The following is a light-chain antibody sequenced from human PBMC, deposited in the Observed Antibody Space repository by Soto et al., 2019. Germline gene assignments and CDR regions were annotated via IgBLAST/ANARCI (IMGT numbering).Light chain of an antibody. CDR2: AAS. J-gene: IGKJ5*01. CDR1: QSVNRN. Sequence: EILLTQSPATLSVSPGERATLSSRSSQSVNRNLGWYQQKPGQAPRLLIFAASTRAPGIPARFSGSGSGTEFTLTISGLQSEDFAVYYCQQYNSWTSITFGQGTRLEV. CDR3: QQYNSWTSIT. V-gene: IGKV3-15*01.